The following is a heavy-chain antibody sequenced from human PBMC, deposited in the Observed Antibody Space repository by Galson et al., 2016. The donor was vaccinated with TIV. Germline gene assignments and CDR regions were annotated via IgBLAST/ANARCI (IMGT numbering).Heavy chain of an antibody. V-gene: IGHV3-74*01. J-gene: IGHJ6*03. D-gene: IGHD1-26*01. Sequence: SLRLSCAASGFTFSSYWMHWVRQAPGKGLEGVARVNNDGSNTRYVDSVKGRFTISRDNAKKTLYLQRNSLRVDDTAVYYCARVSGMYTRFYYYYMDVWGKGTAVTVSS. CDR1: GFTFSSYW. CDR3: ARVSGMYTRFYYYYMDV. CDR2: VNNDGSNT.